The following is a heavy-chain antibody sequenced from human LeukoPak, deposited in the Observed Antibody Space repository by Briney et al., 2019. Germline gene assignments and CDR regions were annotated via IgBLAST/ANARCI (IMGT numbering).Heavy chain of an antibody. CDR2: IYPDDSDT. J-gene: IGHJ4*02. Sequence: GESLKISCEGSGYSFTTYWIGWVRQMPGKSLEWMGIIYPDDSDTRYSPSFQGQVTISADKSISTAYLRWSSLKASDTAMYYCATSRGRSSSWQSFDYWGQGTLVTVSS. D-gene: IGHD6-13*01. V-gene: IGHV5-51*01. CDR1: GYSFTTYW. CDR3: ATSRGRSSSWQSFDY.